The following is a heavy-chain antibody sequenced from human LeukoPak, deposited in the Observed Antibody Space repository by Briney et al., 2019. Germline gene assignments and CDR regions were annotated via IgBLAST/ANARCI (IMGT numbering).Heavy chain of an antibody. Sequence: GGSLGLSCAASGFTFSSYEMNWVRQAPGKGLEWVSYISSSGSTIYYADSVKGRFTISRDNAKNSLYLQMNSLRAEDTALYYCARERQSAAPDYYFDSWGQGTLVTVSS. CDR1: GFTFSSYE. CDR3: ARERQSAAPDYYFDS. D-gene: IGHD6-13*01. V-gene: IGHV3-48*03. J-gene: IGHJ4*02. CDR2: ISSSGSTI.